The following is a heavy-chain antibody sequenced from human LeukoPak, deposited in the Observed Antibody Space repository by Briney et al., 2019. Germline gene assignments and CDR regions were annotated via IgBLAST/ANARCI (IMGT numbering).Heavy chain of an antibody. CDR1: GFTFSSYG. V-gene: IGHV3-33*01. CDR3: ARDGSSGWYPNDYYYYGMDV. CDR2: IWYDGSNK. J-gene: IGHJ6*04. D-gene: IGHD6-19*01. Sequence: GRSLRLSCAVSGFTFSSYGMHWVRQAPGKGLEWVAVIWYDGSNKYYADSVKGRFTISRDNSKNTLYLQMNSLRAEDTAVYHCARDGSSGWYPNDYYYYGMDVWGKGTTVTVSS.